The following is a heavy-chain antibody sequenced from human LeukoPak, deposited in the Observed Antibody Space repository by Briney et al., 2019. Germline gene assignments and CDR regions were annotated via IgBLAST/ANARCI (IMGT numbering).Heavy chain of an antibody. D-gene: IGHD5-24*01. V-gene: IGHV3-21*01. Sequence: PGGSLRLSCAASGFSFSIYGMHWVRQAPGKGLEWVSSISSSSSYIYYADSVKGRFTISRDNAKNSLYLQMNSLRAEDTAVYYCATGMGRDGLNFDYWGQGTLVTVSS. CDR3: ATGMGRDGLNFDY. CDR2: ISSSSSYI. J-gene: IGHJ4*02. CDR1: GFSFSIYG.